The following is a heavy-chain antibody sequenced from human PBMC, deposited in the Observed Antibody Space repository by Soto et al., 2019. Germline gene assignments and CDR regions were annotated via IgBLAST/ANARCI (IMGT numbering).Heavy chain of an antibody. CDR1: GFSFSDYY. V-gene: IGHV3-11*01. D-gene: IGHD5-18*01. J-gene: IGHJ4*01. Sequence: GGSLRLSCAASGFSFSDYYMTWIRQDPGQGLEWVSYISSRSGTIFYADSVKGRFTLSRDNSKNSMYLQMNSLRAEDTAVYYCAREVDRALVGSPHYFDYWGQGTLVTVS. CDR2: ISSRSGTI. CDR3: AREVDRALVGSPHYFDY.